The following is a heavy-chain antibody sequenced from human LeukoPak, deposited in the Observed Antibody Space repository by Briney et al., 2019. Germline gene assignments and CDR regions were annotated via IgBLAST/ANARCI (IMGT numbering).Heavy chain of an antibody. Sequence: GGSLRLSCAASGFTFSSYEMNWVRQAPGKGLEWVSYISSSGRTRYYADSVKGRFTISRDNAKNSLYLQMNSLRAEDTALYYCARDWAHSSSWYDYWGQGTLVTVSS. CDR2: ISSSGRTR. CDR1: GFTFSSYE. CDR3: ARDWAHSSSWYDY. D-gene: IGHD6-13*01. V-gene: IGHV3-48*03. J-gene: IGHJ4*02.